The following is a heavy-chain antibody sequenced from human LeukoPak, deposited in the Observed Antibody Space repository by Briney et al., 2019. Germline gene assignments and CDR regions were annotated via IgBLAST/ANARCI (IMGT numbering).Heavy chain of an antibody. CDR1: GYTFTSYG. CDR2: ISAYNGNT. CDR3: ARRRGHEHTFDY. D-gene: IGHD2-21*01. V-gene: IGHV1-18*01. Sequence: ASVKVSCKASGYTFTSYGISWVRQAPGQGLEWMGWISAYNGNTNYAQKLQGRVTMTTDTSTSTAYKELRSLRSDDTAVYYCARRRGHEHTFDYWGQGTLVTVSS. J-gene: IGHJ4*02.